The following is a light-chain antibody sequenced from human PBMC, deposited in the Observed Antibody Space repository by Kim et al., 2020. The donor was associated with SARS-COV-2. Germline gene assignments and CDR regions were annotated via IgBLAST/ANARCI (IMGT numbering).Light chain of an antibody. V-gene: IGLV1-44*01. Sequence: GRRGTNSCSGSRSNIGSNTENWYQQLPETGPRLLIHTNSPRPSGVRDRFSGSRSGTSATLAFSGLQSEDEADYYCAPWDDSLNGVVFGGGTQLTVL. CDR2: TNS. CDR1: RSNIGSNT. J-gene: IGLJ2*01. CDR3: APWDDSLNGVV.